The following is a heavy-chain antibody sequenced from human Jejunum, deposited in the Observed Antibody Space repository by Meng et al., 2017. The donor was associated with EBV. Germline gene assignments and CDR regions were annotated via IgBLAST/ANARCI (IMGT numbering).Heavy chain of an antibody. J-gene: IGHJ4*02. CDR1: GYTFTNYG. CDR3: TILSHCDGGICYSYDY. CDR2: ISAYNGNT. D-gene: IGHD2-15*01. Sequence: VQWVQSGAEVKEPGASVKVSCKASGYTFTNYGVSWVRQAPGQGLEWMGWISAYNGNTDYAQKLQGRVTMTTDTPTSTAYMELRSLRSDDTAVYYCTILSHCDGGICYSYDYWGQGTLVTVSS. V-gene: IGHV1-18*01.